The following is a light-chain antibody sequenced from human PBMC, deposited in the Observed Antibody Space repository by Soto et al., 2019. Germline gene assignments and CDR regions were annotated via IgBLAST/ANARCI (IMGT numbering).Light chain of an antibody. CDR1: QSVRTN. J-gene: IGKJ1*01. V-gene: IGKV3-15*01. Sequence: EIVMTQSPATLSVSPGERATVSCRASQSVRTNLAWYQHKPGQSPRLLIYGASNRATGFPARFSGSGSGTEFTLTINGLQSEDFAVYYCQQYNDNWPTFGQGTKVEVK. CDR2: GAS. CDR3: QQYNDNWPT.